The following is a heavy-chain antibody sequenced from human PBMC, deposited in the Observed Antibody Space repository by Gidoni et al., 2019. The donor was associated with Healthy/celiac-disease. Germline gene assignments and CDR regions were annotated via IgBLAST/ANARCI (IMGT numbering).Heavy chain of an antibody. Sequence: QVQLQQWGAGLLKPSETLSLTCAVYGGSFSGYYWSWIRQPPGKGLEWIGEINHSGSTNYNPSLKSRVTISVDTSKNQFSLKLSSVTAADTAVYYCARLRRGIGIAPRAYYFDYWGQGTLVTVSS. CDR3: ARLRRGIGIAPRAYYFDY. V-gene: IGHV4-34*01. D-gene: IGHD6-13*01. J-gene: IGHJ4*02. CDR2: INHSGST. CDR1: GGSFSGYY.